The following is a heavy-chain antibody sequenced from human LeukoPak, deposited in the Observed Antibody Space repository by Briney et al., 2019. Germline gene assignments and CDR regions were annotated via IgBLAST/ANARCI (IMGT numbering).Heavy chain of an antibody. D-gene: IGHD2-2*02. Sequence: SQTLSLTCTVSGGSISSGGYYWSWIRQHPGKGLEWIGYIYYSGSTYYNPSLKSRVTMSVDTSKNQFSLKLSSVTAADTAVYYCARGYCSSTSCYIPYYYYYYGMDVWGQGTTVTVSS. J-gene: IGHJ6*02. CDR2: IYYSGST. V-gene: IGHV4-31*03. CDR1: GGSISSGGYY. CDR3: ARGYCSSTSCYIPYYYYYYGMDV.